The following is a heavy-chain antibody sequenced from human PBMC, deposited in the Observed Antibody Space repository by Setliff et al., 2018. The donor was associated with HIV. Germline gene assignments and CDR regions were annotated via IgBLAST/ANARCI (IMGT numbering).Heavy chain of an antibody. CDR2: IHTEQGFP. V-gene: IGHV7-4-1*02. CDR3: AVDRHAFDI. CDR1: GYSFINYA. J-gene: IGHJ3*02. Sequence: ASVMVSCKASGYSFINYAINWLRQAPGRGLEWMGWIHTEQGFPMYAQGFTGRFVFSLDPSVNTAYLQINSLTPDDGGVYYCAVDRHAFDIWGQGTEVTVSS. D-gene: IGHD5-12*01.